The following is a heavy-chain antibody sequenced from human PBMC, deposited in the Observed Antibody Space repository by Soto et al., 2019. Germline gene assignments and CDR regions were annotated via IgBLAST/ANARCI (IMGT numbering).Heavy chain of an antibody. J-gene: IGHJ4*02. CDR2: IKKDGSEK. CDR3: ASADSGYLFGIFDY. D-gene: IGHD3-22*01. CDR1: GFTFSSYW. Sequence: VQLVESGGGLVQPGGSLRLSCAASGFTFSSYWMSWVRQAPGKGLEWVANIKKDGSEKNYVDSVKGRFTISRDNAKNSVYLQMNSLRAEDTAVYYCASADSGYLFGIFDYWGQGTLVTVSS. V-gene: IGHV3-7*03.